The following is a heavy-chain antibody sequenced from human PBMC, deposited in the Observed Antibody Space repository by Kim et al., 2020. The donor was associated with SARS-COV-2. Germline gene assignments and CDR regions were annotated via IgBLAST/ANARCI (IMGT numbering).Heavy chain of an antibody. V-gene: IGHV3-23*01. J-gene: IGHJ6*02. Sequence: AGSLKGLFTISRANPKNTLYLQMNSLRAEDTAVYYCAKGYGENYYYGMDVWGQGTTVTVSS. D-gene: IGHD4-17*01. CDR3: AKGYGENYYYGMDV.